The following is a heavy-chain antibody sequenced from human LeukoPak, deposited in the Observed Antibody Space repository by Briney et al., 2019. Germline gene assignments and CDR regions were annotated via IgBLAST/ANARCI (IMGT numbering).Heavy chain of an antibody. CDR1: GGSISSGGYY. CDR3: ARELYGSQAPDY. CDR2: TYYSGST. V-gene: IGHV4-31*03. Sequence: SQTLSLTCTVSGGSISSGGYYWSWIRQHPGKGLEWIGYTYYSGSTYYNPSLKSRVTISVDTSKNQFSLKLSSETAADTAVYYCARELYGSQAPDYWGQGTLVTVSS. D-gene: IGHD2-15*01. J-gene: IGHJ4*02.